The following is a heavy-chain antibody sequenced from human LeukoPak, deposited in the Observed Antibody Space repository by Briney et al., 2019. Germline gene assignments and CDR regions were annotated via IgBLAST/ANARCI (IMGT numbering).Heavy chain of an antibody. D-gene: IGHD7-27*01. CDR1: GGSFSGYY. Sequence: PSETLSLTCAVYGGSFSGYYWSWIRQPPGKGLEWIGYIYTSGSTNYNPSLKSRVTISVDTSKNQFSLKLSSVTAADTAVYYCARHSDNWGVPFDYWGQGTLVTVSS. J-gene: IGHJ4*02. CDR3: ARHSDNWGVPFDY. V-gene: IGHV4-4*09. CDR2: IYTSGST.